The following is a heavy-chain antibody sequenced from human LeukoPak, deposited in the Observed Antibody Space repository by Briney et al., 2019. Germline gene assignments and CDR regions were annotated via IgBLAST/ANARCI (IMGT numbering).Heavy chain of an antibody. CDR1: GYTFTSYY. Sequence: GASVKVSCKASGYTFTSYYMHWVRQAPGQGLEWMGIINPSGGSTSYAQKLQGRVTVTRDTSTSTVHMELSGLRSEDTAVYYCARDQEGFDYWGQGTLVTVSS. V-gene: IGHV1-46*01. J-gene: IGHJ4*02. CDR3: ARDQEGFDY. CDR2: INPSGGST.